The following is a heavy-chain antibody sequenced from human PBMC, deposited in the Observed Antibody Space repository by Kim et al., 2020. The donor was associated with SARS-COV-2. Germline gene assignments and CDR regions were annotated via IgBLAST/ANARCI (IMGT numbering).Heavy chain of an antibody. V-gene: IGHV3-21*01. D-gene: IGHD6-13*01. Sequence: GGSLRLSCAASGFTFSSYSMNWVRQAPGKGLEWVSSISSSSSYIYYADSVKGRFTISRDNAKNSLYLQMNSLRAEDTAVYYCARDLYLRIAAGTTYYYYGMDVWGQETTLTVSS. J-gene: IGHJ6*02. CDR2: ISSSSSYI. CDR3: ARDLYLRIAAGTTYYYYGMDV. CDR1: GFTFSSYS.